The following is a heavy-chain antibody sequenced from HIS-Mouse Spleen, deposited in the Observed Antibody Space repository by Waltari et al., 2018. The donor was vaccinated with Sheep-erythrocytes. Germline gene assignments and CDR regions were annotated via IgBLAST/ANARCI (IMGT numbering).Heavy chain of an antibody. CDR3: ALSVDLAGAFDI. CDR1: GGSFSGYY. Sequence: QVQLQQWGAGLLKPSETLSLTCAVYGGSFSGYYWSWIRQPPGKGLEWIGEINHSGSTNYRPSLKSRVTISVDTSKNQFSLKLSSVTAADTAVYYCALSVDLAGAFDIWGQGTMVTVSS. D-gene: IGHD6-19*01. CDR2: INHSGST. J-gene: IGHJ3*02. V-gene: IGHV4-34*01.